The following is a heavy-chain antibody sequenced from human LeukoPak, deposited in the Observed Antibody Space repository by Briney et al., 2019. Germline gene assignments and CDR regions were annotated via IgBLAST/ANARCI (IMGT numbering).Heavy chain of an antibody. V-gene: IGHV3-30*04. CDR2: ISYDGSNK. CDR1: GFTFSSYA. CDR3: ARGRGLMIVEIH. Sequence: GGSLRLSCAASGFTFSSYAMHWVRQAPGKGLEWVAVISYDGSNKYYADSVKGRFTISRDNSKNTLYLQMNSLRAGDTAVYYCARGRGLMIVEIHWGQRTLVTVSS. J-gene: IGHJ4*02. D-gene: IGHD3-22*01.